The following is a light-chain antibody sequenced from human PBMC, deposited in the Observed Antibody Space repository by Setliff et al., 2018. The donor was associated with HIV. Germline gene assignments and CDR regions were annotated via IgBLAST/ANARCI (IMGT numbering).Light chain of an antibody. J-gene: IGLJ1*01. V-gene: IGLV1-47*01. Sequence: QSVLTQPPSASGTPGQRVPVSCSGRSSNIGRNYVYWYQQLPGTAPKLLISRSNQRPSGVPDRFSGSKSGTSASLAISGLRSEDEVDYYCAAWDDSLSGYVFGTGTKVTVL. CDR2: RSN. CDR3: AAWDDSLSGYV. CDR1: SSNIGRNY.